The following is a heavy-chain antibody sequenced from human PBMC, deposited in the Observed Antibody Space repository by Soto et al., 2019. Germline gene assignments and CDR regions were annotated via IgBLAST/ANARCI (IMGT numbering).Heavy chain of an antibody. CDR3: ASSYCGGVCYSVYYYYGMDV. D-gene: IGHD2-21*02. J-gene: IGHJ6*02. Sequence: QVQLVQSGAEVKKPGASVKVSCKASGYTFTSYGISWVRQAPGQGLEWMGWISAYNGNTNYAQKLQGRVTMTTDTSTSTAYMELRSLRSDDTAVYYCASSYCGGVCYSVYYYYGMDVWGQGTTVTVSS. V-gene: IGHV1-18*01. CDR2: ISAYNGNT. CDR1: GYTFTSYG.